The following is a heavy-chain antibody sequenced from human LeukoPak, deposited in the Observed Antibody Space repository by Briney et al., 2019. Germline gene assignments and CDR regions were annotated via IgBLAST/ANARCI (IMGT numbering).Heavy chain of an antibody. CDR1: GFSFSAYN. J-gene: IGHJ4*02. CDR3: ARVSSGSGSYRTLLSY. V-gene: IGHV3-21*01. D-gene: IGHD3-10*01. CDR2: ISPSGDHR. Sequence: GGSLRLSCAASGFSFSAYNINWVRQAPGKGLEWVSCISPSGDHRYYADSVRGRFTISRDNAKNSLYLQMNSLRAEDTAVYYCARVSSGSGSYRTLLSYWGQGTLVTVSS.